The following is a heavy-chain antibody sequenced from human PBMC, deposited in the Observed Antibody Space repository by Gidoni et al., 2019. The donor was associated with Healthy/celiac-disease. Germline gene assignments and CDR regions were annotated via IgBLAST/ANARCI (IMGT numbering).Heavy chain of an antibody. CDR2: ISSSSSYI. D-gene: IGHD3-16*02. CDR1: GSPFSSYS. V-gene: IGHV3-21*01. Sequence: EVQLVESGGGLVKPGGSLRLSCAAPGSPFSSYSMNWVRQAPGKGLEWVSSISSSSSYIYYADSVKGRFTISRDNAKNSLYLQMNSLRAEDTAVYYCARDETTFGGVIVNWGQGTLVTVSS. J-gene: IGHJ4*02. CDR3: ARDETTFGGVIVN.